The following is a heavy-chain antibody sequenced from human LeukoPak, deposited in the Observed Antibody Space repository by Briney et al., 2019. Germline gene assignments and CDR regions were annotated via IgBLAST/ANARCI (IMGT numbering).Heavy chain of an antibody. CDR2: ISGSGGST. CDR1: GFTFSSYA. CDR3: AKDLDVGSSSGYPDRDY. D-gene: IGHD3-22*01. Sequence: GGSLRLSCAASGFTFSSYAMSWVRQAPGKGLEWVSAISGSGGSTCYADSVKGRFTISRDNSKNTLYLQMNSLRAEDTAVYYCAKDLDVGSSSGYPDRDYWGQGTLVTVSS. J-gene: IGHJ4*02. V-gene: IGHV3-23*01.